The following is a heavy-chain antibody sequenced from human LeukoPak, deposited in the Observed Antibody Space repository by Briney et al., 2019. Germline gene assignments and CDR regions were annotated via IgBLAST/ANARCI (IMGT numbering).Heavy chain of an antibody. CDR2: ISSSSDSI. CDR1: VFTFSTYG. V-gene: IGHV3-48*04. Sequence: GGSLRLSCAASVFTFSTYGMIWVRQAPGKGLEWLSYISSSSDSIKYADSVKGRFTSSRENAKNSLYLKMNSLRAEDTAVYYCAKSRIGFSGQLDHWGQGALITVSS. J-gene: IGHJ4*02. CDR3: AKSRIGFSGQLDH. D-gene: IGHD5-12*01.